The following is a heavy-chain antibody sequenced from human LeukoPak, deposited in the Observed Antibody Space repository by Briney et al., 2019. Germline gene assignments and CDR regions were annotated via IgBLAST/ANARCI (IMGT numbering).Heavy chain of an antibody. CDR2: IYYSGPT. CDR3: ARDDRSSTSSLQYFYNYYGMDV. V-gene: IGHV4-39*02. J-gene: IGHJ6*02. D-gene: IGHD6-13*01. Sequence: SETLSLTCSVTGGSLSSSSHYWVWIRQPPGKGLERIGSIYYSGPTFYNPSLKSRLTISVDTSKSQFSLKLTSVTAADTAVYYCARDDRSSTSSLQYFYNYYGMDVWGQGTTVTVSS. CDR1: GGSLSSSSHY.